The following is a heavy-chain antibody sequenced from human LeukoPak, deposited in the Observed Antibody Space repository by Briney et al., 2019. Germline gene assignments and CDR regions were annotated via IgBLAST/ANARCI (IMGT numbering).Heavy chain of an antibody. CDR1: GGSFSGYY. J-gene: IGHJ3*02. CDR3: ARGPNNYGDYYRLGAFDI. V-gene: IGHV4-34*01. D-gene: IGHD4-17*01. CDR2: IHHSGST. Sequence: SETLSLTCAVYGGSFSGYYWSWIRQPPGKGLEWIGGIHHSGSTNYNPSLKSRVTISVDTSKNQFSPKLSSVTAADTAVYYCARGPNNYGDYYRLGAFDIWGQGTMVTVSS.